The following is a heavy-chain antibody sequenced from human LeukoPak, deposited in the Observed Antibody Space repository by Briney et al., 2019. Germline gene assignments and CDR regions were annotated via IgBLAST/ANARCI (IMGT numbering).Heavy chain of an antibody. D-gene: IGHD2-15*01. CDR3: AREDYCGGGSCYSGYFQH. J-gene: IGHJ1*01. Sequence: SETLSLTCTVSGGSISSYYWSWIRQPPAKGLEWIGYIYYSWSTDYNPSLRSRVTISVDTSKNQFSLKLSSVTAADTAVYYCAREDYCGGGSCYSGYFQHWGQGTLVTVSS. V-gene: IGHV4-59*01. CDR2: IYYSWST. CDR1: GGSISSYY.